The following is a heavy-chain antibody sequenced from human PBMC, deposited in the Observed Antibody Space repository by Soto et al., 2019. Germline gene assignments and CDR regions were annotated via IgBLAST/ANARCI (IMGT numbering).Heavy chain of an antibody. Sequence: QVQLQQWGAGLLKPSETLSLTCAVYGGSFSGYYWSWIRQPPGKGLEWIGEINHSGSTNYNPSLKSRVTISVDTSKNQFSLKLSSVTAADTAVYYCARGIAARRFDYWGQGTLVTVSS. V-gene: IGHV4-34*01. CDR2: INHSGST. D-gene: IGHD6-6*01. J-gene: IGHJ4*02. CDR3: ARGIAARRFDY. CDR1: GGSFSGYY.